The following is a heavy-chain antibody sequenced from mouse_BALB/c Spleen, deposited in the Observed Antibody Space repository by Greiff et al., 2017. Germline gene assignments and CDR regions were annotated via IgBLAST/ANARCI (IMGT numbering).Heavy chain of an antibody. CDR2: IWSDGST. CDR1: GFSLTSYG. CDR3: ARHEGSYWYFDV. Sequence: QVQLKESGPDLVAPSQSLSITCTVSGFSLTSYGVHWVRQPPGKGLEWLVVIWSDGSTTYNSALKSRLSISKDNSKSQVFLKMNSLQTDDTAMYYCARHEGSYWYFDVWGAGTTVTVSS. J-gene: IGHJ1*01. V-gene: IGHV2-6-2*01.